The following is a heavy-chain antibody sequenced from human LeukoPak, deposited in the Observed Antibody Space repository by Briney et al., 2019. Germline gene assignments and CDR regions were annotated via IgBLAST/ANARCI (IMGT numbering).Heavy chain of an antibody. Sequence: GGSLRLSCAASVFTFSSYAMRWGPQAPGKGLEWVSGFSGGDGSTSYADSVKGRFTISRDNSKNTLYLQMNSLRAEDTAVYYCAKGKVVPATIYDYWGQGTLVTVSS. D-gene: IGHD2-2*02. CDR3: AKGKVVPATIYDY. V-gene: IGHV3-23*01. CDR1: VFTFSSYA. CDR2: FSGGDGST. J-gene: IGHJ4*02.